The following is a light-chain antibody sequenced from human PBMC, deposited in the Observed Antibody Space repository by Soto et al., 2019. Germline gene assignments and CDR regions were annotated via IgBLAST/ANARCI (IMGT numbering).Light chain of an antibody. CDR2: DVS. Sequence: QSVLTQPASVSGSPGQSITISCTGTSSDVGGYNYVSWYQQHPGKAPKLMIYDVSNRPSGVSNRFSGSKSGNTASLTISGLQAEDEADYYCSSDTISSTVVFGGGTKLTVL. CDR1: SSDVGGYNY. V-gene: IGLV2-14*01. J-gene: IGLJ2*01. CDR3: SSDTISSTVV.